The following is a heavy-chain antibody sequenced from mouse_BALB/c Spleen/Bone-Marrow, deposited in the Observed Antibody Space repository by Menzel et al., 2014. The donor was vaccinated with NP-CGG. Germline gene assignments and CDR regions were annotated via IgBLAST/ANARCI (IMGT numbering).Heavy chain of an antibody. Sequence: VQLQQSGPELVKPGASVKMSCKASGYTFXSYVMHWVKQKPGQGLEWIGYINPYNDGTKYNEKFKGKATLTSDKSSSTAYMELSSLTSEDSAVYYCARDGNPYWYFDVWGAGTTVTVSS. CDR1: GYTFXSYV. J-gene: IGHJ1*01. CDR2: INPYNDGT. D-gene: IGHD2-1*01. V-gene: IGHV1-14*01. CDR3: ARDGNPYWYFDV.